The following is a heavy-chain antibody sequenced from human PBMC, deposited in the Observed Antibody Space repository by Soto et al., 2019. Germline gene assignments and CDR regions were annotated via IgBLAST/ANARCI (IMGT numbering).Heavy chain of an antibody. CDR2: IYSGGST. V-gene: IGHV3-53*01. Sequence: GGSLRLSCAASGFTVSSNYMSWVRQAPGKGLEWISVIYSGGSTYYADSVKGRFTISRDNSKNTLYLQMNSLRAEATAVYYCARENCSSTSCFDYWGQGTLVTVSS. D-gene: IGHD2-2*01. CDR1: GFTVSSNY. J-gene: IGHJ4*02. CDR3: ARENCSSTSCFDY.